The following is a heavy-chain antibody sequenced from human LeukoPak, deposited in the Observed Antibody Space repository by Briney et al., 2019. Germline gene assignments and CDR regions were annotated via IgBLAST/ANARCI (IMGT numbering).Heavy chain of an antibody. CDR3: ARGDYGTFDY. CDR2: IYYSGST. CDR1: GGSISSYY. V-gene: IGHV4-59*08. Sequence: SETLSLTCTVSGGSISSYYWSWIRQPPGKGLEWIGYIYYSGSTYYNPSLKSRVTISVDTSKNQFSLKLSSVTAADTVVYYCARGDYGTFDYWGQGTLVTVSS. J-gene: IGHJ4*02. D-gene: IGHD4-17*01.